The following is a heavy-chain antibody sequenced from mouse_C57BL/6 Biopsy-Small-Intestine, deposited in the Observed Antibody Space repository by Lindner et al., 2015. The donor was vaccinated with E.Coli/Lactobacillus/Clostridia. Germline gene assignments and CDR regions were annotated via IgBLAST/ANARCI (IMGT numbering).Heavy chain of an antibody. Sequence: VQLQESGPGLVAPSQSLSITCTISGFSLTSYGVHRVRQPPGKGLEWLVVIWSDGSTTYNSALKSRLSISKDNSKSQVFLKVNSLQADDTAMYYCARHGELLPYAMDYWGQGTSVTVSS. J-gene: IGHJ4*01. CDR3: ARHGELLPYAMDY. CDR1: GFSLTSYG. V-gene: IGHV2-6-1*01. D-gene: IGHD2-12*01. CDR2: IWSDGST.